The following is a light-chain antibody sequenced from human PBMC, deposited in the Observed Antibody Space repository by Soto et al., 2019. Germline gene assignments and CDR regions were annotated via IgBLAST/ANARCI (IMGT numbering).Light chain of an antibody. CDR1: QSVSSY. J-gene: IGKJ2*01. Sequence: EIVLTQSPATLSLSPGERATLSCRASQSVSSYLAWYQQKPGQAPRLLIYDASNRATGIPARFSGSGSGTDFTLTISGLEPEDFAVYYCQQRSNWPPDKYTFGQGTKLEI. CDR2: DAS. V-gene: IGKV3-11*01. CDR3: QQRSNWPPDKYT.